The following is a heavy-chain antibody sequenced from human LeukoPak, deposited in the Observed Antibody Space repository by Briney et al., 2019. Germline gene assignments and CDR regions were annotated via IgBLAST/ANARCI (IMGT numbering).Heavy chain of an antibody. J-gene: IGHJ4*02. CDR2: MNPNSGNT. CDR3: ARGNPSGYSSSWYASEGDY. V-gene: IGHV1-8*01. Sequence: ASVKVSCKASGYTFTSYDINWVRQATGQGLEWMGWMNPNSGNTGYAQKFQGRVTMTRNTSISTAYMELSSLRSEDTAVYYCARGNPSGYSSSWYASEGDYWGQGTLVTVSS. D-gene: IGHD6-13*01. CDR1: GYTFTSYD.